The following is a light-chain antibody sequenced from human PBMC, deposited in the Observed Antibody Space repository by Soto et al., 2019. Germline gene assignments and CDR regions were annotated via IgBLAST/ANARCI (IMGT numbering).Light chain of an antibody. CDR2: KAP. J-gene: IGKJ1*01. Sequence: DIQMTQSPSALSASVGDTVNITCRASQSVDTCLALYQQKPGKAPHLLIYKAPRLETGVPSRFSGSGSVTDYTLTITGLQPDDFATYYCQQFYRYPWTFGQGTKV. CDR3: QQFYRYPWT. V-gene: IGKV1-5*03. CDR1: QSVDTC.